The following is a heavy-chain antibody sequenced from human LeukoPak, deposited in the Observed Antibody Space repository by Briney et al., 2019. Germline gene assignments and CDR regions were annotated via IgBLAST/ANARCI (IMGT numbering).Heavy chain of an antibody. CDR2: IKQDGSEK. Sequence: PGGSLRLSCAASGFTFSSYWMSWVRQAPGKGLEWVANIKQDGSEKYYVDSVKGRFTISRDYAKNSLYLQMNSLRAEDTAVYYCARHYDSSGYGIDYWGQGTPVTVSS. V-gene: IGHV3-7*01. CDR1: GFTFSSYW. CDR3: ARHYDSSGYGIDY. D-gene: IGHD3-22*01. J-gene: IGHJ4*02.